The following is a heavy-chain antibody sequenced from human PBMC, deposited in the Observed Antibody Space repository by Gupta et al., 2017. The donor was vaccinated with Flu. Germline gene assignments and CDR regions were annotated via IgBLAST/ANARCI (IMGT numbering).Heavy chain of an antibody. CDR1: GFTFSSYD. Sequence: EVQLVESGGGLVQPGGSLRLSCAASGFTFSSYDMSWVRQAPGRGLEWVSCISSSAVTYYGDPVRGRFTISRDNAKNXLXLQMSGXRDEDTAVYYCARGHWANWGQGTLGTVSS. CDR3: ARGHWAN. V-gene: IGHV3-48*03. CDR2: ISSSAVT. J-gene: IGHJ4*02. D-gene: IGHD3-16*01.